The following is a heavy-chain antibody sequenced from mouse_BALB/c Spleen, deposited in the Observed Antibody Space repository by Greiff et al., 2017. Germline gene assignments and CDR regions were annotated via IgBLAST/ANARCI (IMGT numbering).Heavy chain of an antibody. J-gene: IGHJ1*01. D-gene: IGHD1-1*01. V-gene: IGHV1-80*01. CDR3: ARSDYYGSSPWYFDV. CDR2: IYPGDGDT. CDR1: GYAFSSYW. Sequence: QVQLKQSGAELVRPGSSVKISCKASGYAFSSYWMNWVKQRPGQGLEWIGQIYPGDGDTNYNGKFKGKATLTADKSSSTAYMQLSSLTSEDSAVYFCARSDYYGSSPWYFDVWGAGTTVTVSS.